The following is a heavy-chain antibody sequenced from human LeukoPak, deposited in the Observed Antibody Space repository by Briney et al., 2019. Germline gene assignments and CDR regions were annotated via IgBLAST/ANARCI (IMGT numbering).Heavy chain of an antibody. CDR2: ISSSSSTI. D-gene: IGHD2-2*02. CDR3: ASLKGYCSSTSCYTYNWFDP. Sequence: GGSLRLSCAASGFTFSSYSMNWVRQVPGKGLEWVSYISSSSSTIYYADSVKGRFTISRDNAKNSLYLQMNSLRAEDTAVYYCASLKGYCSSTSCYTYNWFDPWGQGTLVTVSS. V-gene: IGHV3-48*01. CDR1: GFTFSSYS. J-gene: IGHJ5*02.